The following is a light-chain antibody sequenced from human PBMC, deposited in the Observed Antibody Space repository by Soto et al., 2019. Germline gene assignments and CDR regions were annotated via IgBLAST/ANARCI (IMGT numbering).Light chain of an antibody. CDR2: KAS. V-gene: IGKV1-5*03. Sequence: DIQMTQSPSTLSASVGDRVTITCRASQSISNWLAWYQQKPGKAPKLLIYKASTLESGVPSRFSGTGSGTEFTLTISSLQPDDFATYYCHQFSSSHTFGGGTKVEIK. CDR3: HQFSSSHT. CDR1: QSISNW. J-gene: IGKJ4*01.